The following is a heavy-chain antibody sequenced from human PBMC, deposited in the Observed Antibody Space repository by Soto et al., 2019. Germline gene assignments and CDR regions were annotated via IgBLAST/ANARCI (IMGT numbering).Heavy chain of an antibody. CDR2: ISGSGGST. Sequence: QSGGSLRLSCAASGFTFSSYAMSWVRQAPGKGLEWVSAISGSGGSTYYADSVKGRFTISRDNSKNTLYLQMNSLRAEDTAVYYCAKDEDGGTTLNWFDPWGQGTLVTVSS. V-gene: IGHV3-23*01. CDR3: AKDEDGGTTLNWFDP. J-gene: IGHJ5*02. CDR1: GFTFSSYA. D-gene: IGHD2-15*01.